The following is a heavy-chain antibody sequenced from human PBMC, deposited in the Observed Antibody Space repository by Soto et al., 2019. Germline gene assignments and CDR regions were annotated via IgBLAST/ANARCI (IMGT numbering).Heavy chain of an antibody. CDR1: GGSINNGGYY. D-gene: IGHD3-10*01. V-gene: IGHV4-31*03. J-gene: IGHJ3*01. CDR3: AKGKVYGSGHAFDV. Sequence: QVQLQESGPGLLKPPQPLSLTCTVSGGSINNGGYYWSWIRQLPGKGLEWIGYIYYRGNTYYNPCLKSRVNISIDTSKSQFSLRLTSVTAADTALYYCAKGKVYGSGHAFDVWGHGTLVTVSS. CDR2: IYYRGNT.